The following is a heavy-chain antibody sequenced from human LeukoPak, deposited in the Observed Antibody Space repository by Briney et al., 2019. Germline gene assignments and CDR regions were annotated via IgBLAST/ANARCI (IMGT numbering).Heavy chain of an antibody. CDR2: INHSGST. CDR1: GGSFSGYY. V-gene: IGHV4-34*01. D-gene: IGHD3-10*01. CDR3: ARGRRYYGSGSFLPFFDY. J-gene: IGHJ4*02. Sequence: SETLSLTCAVYGGSFSGYYWSWIRQPPGKGLEWIGEINHSGSTNYNPSLKSRVTISVDTSKNQFSLKLSSVTAADTAVYYSARGRRYYGSGSFLPFFDYWGQGTLVTVSS.